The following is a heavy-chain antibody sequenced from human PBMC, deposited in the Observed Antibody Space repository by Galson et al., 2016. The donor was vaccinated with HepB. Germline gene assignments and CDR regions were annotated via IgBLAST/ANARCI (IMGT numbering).Heavy chain of an antibody. J-gene: IGHJ5*02. CDR2: IKPDGREA. D-gene: IGHD3/OR15-3a*01. CDR1: GFTFKKDW. CDR3: ARGTWTREA. V-gene: IGHV3-7*03. Sequence: SLRLSCAVSGFTFKKDWMSWVRQAPGKGLEWVANIKPDGREAYYVDSVKGRFTVSRDHAKNSLYLQMNSLRVEDTAVYYCARGTWTREAWGQGTLVTVPS.